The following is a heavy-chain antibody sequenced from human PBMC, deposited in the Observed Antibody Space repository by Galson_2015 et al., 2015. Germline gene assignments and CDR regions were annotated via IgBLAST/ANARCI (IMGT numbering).Heavy chain of an antibody. CDR2: INPSGDST. J-gene: IGHJ3*02. CDR1: GYTFTSNY. Sequence: SVKVSCKASGYTFTSNYPHWVRQAPGQGLEWMGIINPSGDSTNYTQKFQGRVTMTRDTSTSTVYMELSSLRSEDTAMYYCASPRRVDQSFDIWGQGTMVTVSS. D-gene: IGHD3-3*01. CDR3: ASPRRVDQSFDI. V-gene: IGHV1-46*01.